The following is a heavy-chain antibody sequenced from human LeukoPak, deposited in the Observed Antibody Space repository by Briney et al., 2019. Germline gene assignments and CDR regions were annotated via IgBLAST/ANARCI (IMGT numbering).Heavy chain of an antibody. CDR3: ATWPGGWYGEDS. CDR2: IYGGGST. D-gene: IGHD6-19*01. V-gene: IGHV3-53*01. CDR1: GFTVSSNF. J-gene: IGHJ4*02. Sequence: GRSLRLSCAASGFTVSSNFMSWVRQAPGKGLEWVSVIYGGGSTYYADSVKGRFTISRDTSKNMLYLQMNSLRAEDTAVYYCATWPGGWYGEDSWGQGTLVTVSS.